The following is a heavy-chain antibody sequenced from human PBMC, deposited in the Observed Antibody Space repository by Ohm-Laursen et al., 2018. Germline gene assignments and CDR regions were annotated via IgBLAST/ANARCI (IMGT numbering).Heavy chain of an antibody. CDR1: GFTFSSYG. J-gene: IGHJ6*02. Sequence: SLRLSCSASGFTFSSYGMHWVRQAPGKGLEWVAVISYDGSNKYYADSVKGRFTISRDNSKNTLYLQMNSLRAEDMAVYYCAKDVGGERMDVWGQGTTVTVSS. CDR3: AKDVGGERMDV. V-gene: IGHV3-30*18. D-gene: IGHD6-25*01. CDR2: ISYDGSNK.